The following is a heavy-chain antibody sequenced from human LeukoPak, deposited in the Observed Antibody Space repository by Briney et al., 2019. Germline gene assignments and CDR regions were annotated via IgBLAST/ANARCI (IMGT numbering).Heavy chain of an antibody. CDR2: IYYSGST. CDR3: ARALLGRGFDY. J-gene: IGHJ4*02. D-gene: IGHD3-10*01. CDR1: GGSISSSSYY. Sequence: SETLSLTCTVSGGSISSSSYYWGWIRRPPGKGLEWIGSIYYSGSTYYNPSLKSRVTISVDTSKNQFSLKLSSVTAADTAVYYCARALLGRGFDYWGQGTLVTVSS. V-gene: IGHV4-39*07.